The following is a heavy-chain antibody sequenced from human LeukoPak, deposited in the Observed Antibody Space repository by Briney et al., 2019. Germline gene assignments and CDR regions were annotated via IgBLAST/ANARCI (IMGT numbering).Heavy chain of an antibody. CDR3: AREISANYYDSSGYYYTFDY. CDR1: GGSISSYY. D-gene: IGHD3-22*01. V-gene: IGHV4-4*07. J-gene: IGHJ4*02. Sequence: PSETLSLTCTVSGGSISSYYWSWIRQPAGKGVEWIGRIYTSGSTNYNPSLKSRVTMSVDTSKNQFSLKLSSVTAADTAVYYCAREISANYYDSSGYYYTFDYWGQGTLVTVSS. CDR2: IYTSGST.